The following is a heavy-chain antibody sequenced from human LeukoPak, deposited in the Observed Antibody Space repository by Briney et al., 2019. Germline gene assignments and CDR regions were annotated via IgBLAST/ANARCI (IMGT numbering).Heavy chain of an antibody. J-gene: IGHJ4*02. CDR2: IRYDGSNK. Sequence: GVSLRLSCAASGFAFSSYTMHWVRQAPGKGLEGVPFIRYDGSNKYYADSVKGRFTISRDNSKNTLYLQMNSLRAEDTAVYYCATHNDFWSGYSDYWGQGTLVTVPS. V-gene: IGHV3-30*02. CDR1: GFAFSSYT. CDR3: ATHNDFWSGYSDY. D-gene: IGHD3-3*01.